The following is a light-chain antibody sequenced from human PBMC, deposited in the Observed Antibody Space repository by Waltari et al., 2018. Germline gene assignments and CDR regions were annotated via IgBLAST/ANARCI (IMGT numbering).Light chain of an antibody. J-gene: IGKJ4*01. Sequence: DIQMTQSPSSLSASVGDRVTITCRASQSISNSLNWYQQKPGKAPKRLIYAAFSLQRGVPSRFSGSASGTYFTLTISSLQPEDFATYYCLQSYTTPLTFGGGTNVEIK. V-gene: IGKV1-39*01. CDR2: AAF. CDR1: QSISNS. CDR3: LQSYTTPLT.